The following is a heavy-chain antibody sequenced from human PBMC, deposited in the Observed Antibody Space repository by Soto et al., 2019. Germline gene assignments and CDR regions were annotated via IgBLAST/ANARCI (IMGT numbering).Heavy chain of an antibody. CDR3: ARRGVVPAAILDYYYGMDV. D-gene: IGHD2-2*02. CDR2: IDPSDSYT. J-gene: IGHJ6*02. Sequence: GESLKISCKGSGYSFTSYWISWVRQGAGKGLEWMGRIDPSDSYTNYRPSFQGHVTISADKSISTAYLQWSSLKASDTAMYYCARRGVVPAAILDYYYGMDVWGQGTTVTVSS. CDR1: GYSFTSYW. V-gene: IGHV5-10-1*01.